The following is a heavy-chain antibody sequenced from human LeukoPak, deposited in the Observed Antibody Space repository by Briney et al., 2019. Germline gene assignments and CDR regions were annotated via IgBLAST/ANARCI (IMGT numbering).Heavy chain of an antibody. Sequence: SETLSLTCTVSGGSISSSSYYWGWIRQPPGKGLGWIGSIYYSGSTYYNPSLKSRVTISVDTSKNQFSLKLSSVTAADTAVYYCAREDIVVAYMDVWGKGTTVTVSS. J-gene: IGHJ6*03. D-gene: IGHD2-15*01. CDR1: GGSISSSSYY. CDR2: IYYSGST. CDR3: AREDIVVAYMDV. V-gene: IGHV4-39*07.